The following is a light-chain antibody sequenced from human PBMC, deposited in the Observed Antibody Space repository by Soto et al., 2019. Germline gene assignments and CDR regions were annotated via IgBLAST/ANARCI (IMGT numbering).Light chain of an antibody. V-gene: IGKV2-30*01. CDR2: KVS. CDR3: MQGTQRPRT. Sequence: DVVMPQSPLSLPVTLGQPASISCRSSQSLVYSDGNTYLNWFQQRPGQPPRRLIYKVSNRDSGVPDRFSGSGSGTDFTLKISRVEAEDVGVYYCMQGTQRPRTFGQGTKVEIK. CDR1: QSLVYSDGNTY. J-gene: IGKJ1*01.